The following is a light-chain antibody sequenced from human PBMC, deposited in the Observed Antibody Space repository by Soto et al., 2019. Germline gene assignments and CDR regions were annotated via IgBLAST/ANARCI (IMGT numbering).Light chain of an antibody. Sequence: EIVMTQSPAALFVSLGERVTLSGRASQSVGKNLAWYQQRPGQGPRLLIFAAADRATDIPVRFSGSGSGTDFTLTISSLQSEDSAIYYCQQYNNWPPWTFGRGTKVEI. CDR1: QSVGKN. J-gene: IGKJ1*01. V-gene: IGKV3-15*01. CDR2: AAA. CDR3: QQYNNWPPWT.